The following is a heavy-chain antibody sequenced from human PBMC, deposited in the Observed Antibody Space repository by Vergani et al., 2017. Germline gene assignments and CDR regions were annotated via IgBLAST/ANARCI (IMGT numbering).Heavy chain of an antibody. D-gene: IGHD5-18*01. J-gene: IGHJ4*02. CDR2: ISSSGSIR. CDR1: GFTFSDYY. CDR3: AREKAADTAMVYFDY. Sequence: QVQVVESGGGLVKPGGSLRLSCAASGFTFSDYYMSWIRRAPGKGLEWVAYISSSGSIRYYADSVKGRFTISRDNAKNSLYLQMNSLRAEDTAVYYCAREKAADTAMVYFDYWGQGTLVTVSS. V-gene: IGHV3-11*01.